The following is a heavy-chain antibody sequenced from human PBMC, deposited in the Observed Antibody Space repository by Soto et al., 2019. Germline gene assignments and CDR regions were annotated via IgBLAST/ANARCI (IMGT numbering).Heavy chain of an antibody. J-gene: IGHJ5*02. D-gene: IGHD5-18*01. Sequence: SVKVSCKASGGTFYTYTFSWVRQAPGQGLEWMGSITPIYPTTNYAEKFQGRLTVTADGSTNTAYMELNSLTSEDTAVYYCARIPRYSFPTSDDPDSWGQGTLVTV. CDR2: ITPIYPTT. CDR1: GGTFYTYT. CDR3: ARIPRYSFPTSDDPDS. V-gene: IGHV1-69*13.